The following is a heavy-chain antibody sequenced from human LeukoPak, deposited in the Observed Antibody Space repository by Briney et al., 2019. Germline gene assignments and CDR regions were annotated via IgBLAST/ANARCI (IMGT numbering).Heavy chain of an antibody. CDR2: IYYSGST. J-gene: IGHJ4*02. CDR1: GGSISSYY. D-gene: IGHD2-2*02. Sequence: SETLSLTCTGSGGSISSYYWSWIRQPPGKGLEWIWYIYYSGSTNYNPSLKSRVTISVDTSKNQFSLKLSSVTAADTAVYYFAKGYCSSSSCYIGYFDYWGQGTLVTVSS. CDR3: AKGYCSSSSCYIGYFDY. V-gene: IGHV4-59*08.